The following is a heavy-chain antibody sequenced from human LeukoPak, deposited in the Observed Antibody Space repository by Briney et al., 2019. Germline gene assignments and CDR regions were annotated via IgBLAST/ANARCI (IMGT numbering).Heavy chain of an antibody. CDR1: GFTFSSYS. CDR2: ISSSSSYI. D-gene: IGHD3-22*01. Sequence: GGSLRLSCAASGFTFSSYSMNWVRQAPGKGLEWVSSISSSSSYIYYADSVKGRFTISRDNAKNSLYLQMNSLRAEDTAVYYCARVAGYYYDSSGQRRGFDYWGQGTLVTVSS. J-gene: IGHJ4*02. V-gene: IGHV3-21*01. CDR3: ARVAGYYYDSSGQRRGFDY.